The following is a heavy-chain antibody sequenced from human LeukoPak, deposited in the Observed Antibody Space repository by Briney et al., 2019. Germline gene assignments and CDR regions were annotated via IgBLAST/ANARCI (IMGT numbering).Heavy chain of an antibody. CDR1: GFTFSTYA. V-gene: IGHV3-21*01. Sequence: GGSLRLSCAASGFTFSTYALNWVRQAPGKGLEWVSSISSSSSYIYYADSVKGRFTISRDNAKNSLYLQMNSLRAEDTAVYYCARDPPYYYDSSGYYPLGYWGQGTLVTVSS. CDR2: ISSSSSYI. CDR3: ARDPPYYYDSSGYYPLGY. J-gene: IGHJ4*02. D-gene: IGHD3-22*01.